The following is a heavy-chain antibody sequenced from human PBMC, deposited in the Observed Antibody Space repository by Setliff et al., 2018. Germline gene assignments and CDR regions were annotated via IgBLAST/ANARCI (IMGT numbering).Heavy chain of an antibody. CDR1: GDSMSTYY. V-gene: IGHV4-4*07. CDR2: IYTSGST. D-gene: IGHD3-3*01. Sequence: PSETLSLTCSVSGDSMSTYYWNWIRQPAGKGLEWIGHIYTSGSTNYNPSLKSRVTISADTSKNLLSLKLTSVTAADTAVYYCAKEFVEISFVSNSHRHYGMDVWGQGTTVTVSS. J-gene: IGHJ6*02. CDR3: AKEFVEISFVSNSHRHYGMDV.